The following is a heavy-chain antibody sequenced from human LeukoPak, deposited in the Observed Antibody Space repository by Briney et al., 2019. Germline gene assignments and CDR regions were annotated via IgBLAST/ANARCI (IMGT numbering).Heavy chain of an antibody. CDR2: IYSGGST. CDR1: GFTFSSYA. V-gene: IGHV3-66*02. D-gene: IGHD5-18*01. CDR3: ARDFPGYSYGYRPPPAFDI. Sequence: GGSLRLSCAASGFTFSSYAMSWVRQAPGKGLEWVSVIYSGGSTYYADSVKGRFTISRDNSKNTLYLQMNSLRAENTAVYYCARDFPGYSYGYRPPPAFDIWGQGTMVTVSS. J-gene: IGHJ3*02.